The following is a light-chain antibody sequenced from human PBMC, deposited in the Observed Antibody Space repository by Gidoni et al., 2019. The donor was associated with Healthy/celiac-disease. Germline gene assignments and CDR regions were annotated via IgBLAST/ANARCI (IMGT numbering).Light chain of an antibody. J-gene: IGKJ5*01. CDR3: QQYGSSPT. V-gene: IGKV3-20*01. CDR2: GAS. Sequence: EIGLTQSSGTLSLSPGERATLSCRGSQSVSSSYLAWYQQKPGQAPRLLIYGASSRATGIPDRFSGSGSGTDFTLTISRLEPEDFAVYYCQQYGSSPTFGQGTRLEIK. CDR1: QSVSSSY.